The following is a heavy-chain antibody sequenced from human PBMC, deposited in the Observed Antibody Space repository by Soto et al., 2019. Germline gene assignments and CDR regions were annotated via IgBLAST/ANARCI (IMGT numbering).Heavy chain of an antibody. CDR2: IDPSDSYT. J-gene: IGHJ6*02. CDR1: GYSFTSYW. Sequence: GGSLQISCQGSGYSFTSYWISWVRQMHGKGLEWMGRIDPSDSYTNYSPSFQGHVTISADKSISTAYLQWSSLKASDTAMYYCAASREPLIILGYYYGMDVWGQGTTVTVSS. CDR3: AASREPLIILGYYYGMDV. V-gene: IGHV5-10-1*01. D-gene: IGHD3-10*01.